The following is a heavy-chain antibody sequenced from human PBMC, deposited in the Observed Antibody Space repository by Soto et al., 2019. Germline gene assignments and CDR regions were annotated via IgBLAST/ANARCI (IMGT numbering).Heavy chain of an antibody. CDR1: GYSISSSSW. V-gene: IGHV4-28*01. D-gene: IGHD6-13*01. J-gene: IGHJ5*02. CDR3: ARIAASGRGPWFDP. Sequence: SETLSLTCAVSGYSISSSSWWGWIRQPPGKGLEWIGYINYSGSTYYNPSLKSRVTMSVDTSKNQFSLKLSSVTAVDTAVYYCARIAASGRGPWFDPWGQGTLVTVSS. CDR2: INYSGST.